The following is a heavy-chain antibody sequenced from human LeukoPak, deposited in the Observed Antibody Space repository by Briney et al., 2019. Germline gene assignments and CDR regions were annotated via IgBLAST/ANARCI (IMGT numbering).Heavy chain of an antibody. CDR2: IYHSGST. D-gene: IGHD4-17*01. CDR3: TSGEHTQGSDV. Sequence: SETLSLTCAVSGYSISSGYYWGWIRQPPGKGLEWIGSIYHSGSTYYNPSLKSRVTISFDTSKNQFSLRLTSVTAADTAVYYCTSGEHTQGSDVWGQGTMVTVTS. CDR1: GYSISSGYY. J-gene: IGHJ3*01. V-gene: IGHV4-38-2*01.